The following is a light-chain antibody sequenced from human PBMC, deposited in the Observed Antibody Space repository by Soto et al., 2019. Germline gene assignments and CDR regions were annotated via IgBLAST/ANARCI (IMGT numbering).Light chain of an antibody. J-gene: IGLJ1*01. CDR2: DNS. CDR3: ATWDRSLSVYV. V-gene: IGLV1-51*01. CDR1: SSNIGKNF. Sequence: QSVLTQPPSVSAAPGEMLAISFSGSSSNIGKNFVSWYQQLPGTTPKLLIYDNSQRPSGIPDRFSASKSGTSATLGITGLQTGDEADYYCATWDRSLSVYVFGTGTKVTVL.